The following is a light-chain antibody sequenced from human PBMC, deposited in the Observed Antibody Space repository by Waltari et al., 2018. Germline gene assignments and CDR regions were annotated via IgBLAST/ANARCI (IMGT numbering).Light chain of an antibody. V-gene: IGLV2-14*03. Sequence: QSALTQPASVSGSPGQSITLSCTGTSNHIGAYTSVSWYQQHPGTAPKLIISDVTKWPSGVSNRFSGSKSCNTASLTISRLQAEDEADYYCCSYTRSGLWIFGGGTKLTVL. J-gene: IGLJ2*01. CDR1: SNHIGAYTS. CDR3: CSYTRSGLWI. CDR2: DVT.